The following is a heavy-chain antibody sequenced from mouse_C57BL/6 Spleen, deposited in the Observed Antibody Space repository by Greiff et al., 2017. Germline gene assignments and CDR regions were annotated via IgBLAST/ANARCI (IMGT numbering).Heavy chain of an antibody. D-gene: IGHD1-1*01. J-gene: IGHJ4*01. CDR2: INPSNGGT. CDR3: ARSKALRDAMDY. Sequence: QVQLKQPGTELVKPGASVKLSCKASGYTFTSYWMHWVKQRPGQGLEWIGNINPSNGGTNYNEKFKSKATLTVDKSSSTAYMQLSSLTSEYSAVYYCARSKALRDAMDYWGQGTSVTVSS. V-gene: IGHV1-53*01. CDR1: GYTFTSYW.